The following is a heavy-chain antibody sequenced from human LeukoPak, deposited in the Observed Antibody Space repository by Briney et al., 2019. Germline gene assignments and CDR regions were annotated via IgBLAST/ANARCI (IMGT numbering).Heavy chain of an antibody. D-gene: IGHD3-9*01. Sequence: ASVKVSCKASGGTFSSYAISWVRQAPGQGLEWMGGIIPIFGTANYAQKFQGRVTITTDESTSTAYMELSSLRSEDTAVYYCAKERVLRYFDWLLPMDVWGQGTTVTVSS. CDR1: GGTFSSYA. V-gene: IGHV1-69*05. CDR2: IIPIFGTA. CDR3: AKERVLRYFDWLLPMDV. J-gene: IGHJ6*02.